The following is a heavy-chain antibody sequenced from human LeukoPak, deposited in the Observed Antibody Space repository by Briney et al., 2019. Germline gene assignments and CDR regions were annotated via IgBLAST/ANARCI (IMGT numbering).Heavy chain of an antibody. CDR2: IYTSGST. Sequence: KPSETLSLTCTVSGGSISSGSYYWSWIRQPAGKGLEWIGRIYTSGSTNYNPSLKSRVTMSVDTSKNQFSLKLSSVTAADTAVYYCARGTTVTYYYYYMDVWGKGTTVTISS. V-gene: IGHV4-61*02. D-gene: IGHD4-17*01. J-gene: IGHJ6*03. CDR3: ARGTTVTYYYYYMDV. CDR1: GGSISSGSYY.